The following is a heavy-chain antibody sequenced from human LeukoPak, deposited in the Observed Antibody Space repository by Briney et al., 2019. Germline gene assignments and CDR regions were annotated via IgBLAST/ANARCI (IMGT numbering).Heavy chain of an antibody. Sequence: SETQSLTCTVSGGSISSYYWSWIRQPPGKGLGWIGYIYYSGSTNYNPSLKSRVTISVDTSKNQFSLKLSSVTAADTAVYYCARHEMVTGAAFDIWGQGTMVTVSS. CDR3: ARHEMVTGAAFDI. CDR1: GGSISSYY. V-gene: IGHV4-59*08. J-gene: IGHJ3*02. CDR2: IYYSGST. D-gene: IGHD2-21*02.